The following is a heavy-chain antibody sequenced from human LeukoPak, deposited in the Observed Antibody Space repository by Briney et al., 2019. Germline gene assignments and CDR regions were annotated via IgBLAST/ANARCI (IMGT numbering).Heavy chain of an antibody. J-gene: IGHJ5*02. CDR1: GGSFSGYY. V-gene: IGHV4-34*01. CDR2: INHSGST. Sequence: SETLSLTCAVYGGSFSGYYWSWIRQPPGKGLDWIGEINHSGSTNYNPSLKSRVTISVDTSKNQFSLKLSSATAADTAVYYCARGTVRYQLLPTNGYNWFDPWGQGTLVTVSS. CDR3: ARGTVRYQLLPTNGYNWFDP. D-gene: IGHD2-2*01.